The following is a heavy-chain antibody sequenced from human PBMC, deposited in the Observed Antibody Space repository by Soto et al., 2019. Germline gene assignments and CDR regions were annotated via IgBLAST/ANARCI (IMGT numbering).Heavy chain of an antibody. D-gene: IGHD2-21*01. CDR2: IYGSGRGI. CDR1: GLPHSSFA. Sequence: GGSLRLSSTASGLPHSSFAMMWVRQAPGKGLECVSGIYGSGRGIEYADSVKGRFTISRDNSKNTVYLQMTDLRADDTAVYYCAKDAVYNDGLWLMDHWGQGTQVTVSS. CDR3: AKDAVYNDGLWLMDH. V-gene: IGHV3-23*05. J-gene: IGHJ4*02.